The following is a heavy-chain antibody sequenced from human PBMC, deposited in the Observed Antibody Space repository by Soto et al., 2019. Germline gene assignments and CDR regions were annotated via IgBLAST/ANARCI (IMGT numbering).Heavy chain of an antibody. CDR3: AREHSRLKRMDV. Sequence: QVQLVESGGGVVQPGRSLRLSCAASGFTFSSYAMHWVRQAPGKGLEWVAVISYDGSNKYYADSVKGRFTISRDNSKNTLYLQMNSLRAEDTAVYYCAREHSRLKRMDVWGQGTTVTVSS. J-gene: IGHJ6*02. CDR2: ISYDGSNK. D-gene: IGHD4-4*01. CDR1: GFTFSSYA. V-gene: IGHV3-30-3*01.